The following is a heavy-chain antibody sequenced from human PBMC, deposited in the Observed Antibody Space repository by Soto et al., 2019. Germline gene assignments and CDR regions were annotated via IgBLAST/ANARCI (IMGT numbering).Heavy chain of an antibody. V-gene: IGHV5-10-1*01. D-gene: IGHD6-13*01. CDR3: ARIESIARNWFDP. J-gene: IGHJ5*02. Sequence: PGEFLKISCKGSGYSFTNYWISWVRRMPGKGLEWMGNIDPVDSYTNYSPSFQGHVTFSVDTSISTAYLQWSSPKASDTAMYYCARIESIARNWFDPWGQGTLVTVSS. CDR1: GYSFTNYW. CDR2: IDPVDSYT.